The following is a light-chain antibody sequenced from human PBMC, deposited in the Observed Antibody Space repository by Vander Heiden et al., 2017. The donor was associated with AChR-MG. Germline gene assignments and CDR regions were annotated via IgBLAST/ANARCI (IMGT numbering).Light chain of an antibody. V-gene: IGLV2-14*01. J-gene: IGLJ2*01. CDR3: NSYSSTITAVV. CDR2: DVS. Sequence: QSALTQPASLSGSPGPSVTISCTGTNTDVGGFNYVSWYQQHPGKAPKLIIYDVSNRPSGVSIRFSGSKSGNTASLTISGLQAEDEADYYCNSYSSTITAVVFGGGTKLTVL. CDR1: NTDVGGFNY.